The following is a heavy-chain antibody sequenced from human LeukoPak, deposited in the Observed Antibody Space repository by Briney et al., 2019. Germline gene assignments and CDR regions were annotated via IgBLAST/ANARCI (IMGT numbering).Heavy chain of an antibody. J-gene: IGHJ4*02. CDR2: SSHGGNT. CDR3: ARTGNNFIDTFDS. CDR1: GGSFSGYY. Sequence: SETLSLTCAVYGGSFSGYYWNWIRQPPGKGLEWIGESSHGGNTKYNPSLKSRVTISVDTSKNQFSLKLSSVTAADTAVYYCARTGNNFIDTFDSWGQGTLVTVSS. V-gene: IGHV4-34*01. D-gene: IGHD1-20*01.